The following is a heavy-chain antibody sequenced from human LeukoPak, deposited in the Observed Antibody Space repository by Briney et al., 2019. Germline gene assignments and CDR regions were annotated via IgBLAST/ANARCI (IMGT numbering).Heavy chain of an antibody. CDR1: GLTFNSYA. D-gene: IGHD2-8*01. CDR3: GKERVSSGMMEGVLHM. J-gene: IGHJ3*02. CDR2: ISGSGSHT. Sequence: GSLRLSCADSGLTFNSYAMNWVRQAPGKGLEWVSSISGSGSHTYYADSVQGRFTVSRDNSKNTVNLHLNTVRAEDTAVYYCGKERVSSGMMEGVLHMWGQGTTVSVSS. V-gene: IGHV3-23*01.